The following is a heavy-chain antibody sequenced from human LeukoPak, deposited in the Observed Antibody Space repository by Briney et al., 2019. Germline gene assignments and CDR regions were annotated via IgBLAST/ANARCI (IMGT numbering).Heavy chain of an antibody. Sequence: SETLSLTCTVSGGSISNYYWSWIRQPPGKGLEWSGYIYYSGSTNYNPSLKSRVTISVDTSKNQFSLKLSSVTAADTAVYYCARVGGTNYYFYGMDVWGQGTTVTVSS. D-gene: IGHD1-26*01. CDR3: ARVGGTNYYFYGMDV. CDR1: GGSISNYY. V-gene: IGHV4-59*01. CDR2: IYYSGST. J-gene: IGHJ6*02.